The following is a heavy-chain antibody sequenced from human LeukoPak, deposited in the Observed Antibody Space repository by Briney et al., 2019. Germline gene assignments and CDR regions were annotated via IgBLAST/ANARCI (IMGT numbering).Heavy chain of an antibody. Sequence: PGGSLRLSCAASGFTFSSYGMHWVRQAPGKGLEWVAVISYDGSNKYYADSVKGRFTISRDISKNTLYLQMNSLRAEDTAVYYCANWNYGYYFDYWGQGTLVTVSS. CDR3: ANWNYGYYFDY. CDR2: ISYDGSNK. CDR1: GFTFSSYG. J-gene: IGHJ4*02. D-gene: IGHD1-7*01. V-gene: IGHV3-30*18.